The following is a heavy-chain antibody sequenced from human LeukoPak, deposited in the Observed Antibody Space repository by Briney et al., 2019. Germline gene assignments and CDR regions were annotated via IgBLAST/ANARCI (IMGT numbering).Heavy chain of an antibody. V-gene: IGHV4-38-2*02. J-gene: IGHJ4*02. CDR2: IYHSGST. D-gene: IGHD2-2*02. Sequence: SETLSLTCTVSGYSISSGYYCGWIRQPPGKGLEWIGSIYHSGSTYYNPSLKSRVTISVDTSKNQFSLKLSSVTAADTAVYYCARDGPDIVVVPAAILPLDYWGQGTLVTVSS. CDR1: GYSISSGYY. CDR3: ARDGPDIVVVPAAILPLDY.